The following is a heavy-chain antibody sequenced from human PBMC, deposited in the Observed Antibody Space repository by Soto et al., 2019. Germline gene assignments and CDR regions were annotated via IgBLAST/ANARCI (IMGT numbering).Heavy chain of an antibody. Sequence: SETLSLTCTFSGGSISSYYWSWIRQPPGKGLEWIGYIYYSGSTNYNPSLKSRVTISVDTSKNQFSLKLSSVTAADTAVYYCARDTSYSSGWYGNYYYYGMDVWGQGTTVTVSS. CDR1: GGSISSYY. J-gene: IGHJ6*02. CDR3: ARDTSYSSGWYGNYYYYGMDV. CDR2: IYYSGST. D-gene: IGHD6-19*01. V-gene: IGHV4-59*01.